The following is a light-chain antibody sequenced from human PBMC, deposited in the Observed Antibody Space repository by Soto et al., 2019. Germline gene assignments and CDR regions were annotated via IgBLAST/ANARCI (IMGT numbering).Light chain of an antibody. Sequence: EIVLTQSPGTLSLSPGERGTLSCRASQSISSNYLGWYQQKPGQAPRLLIYDTSSRATGIPDRFSGSGSGTDSTLTISRLEPEDFAVYYCQQYGNSPPFTFGQGTKLEI. J-gene: IGKJ2*01. CDR3: QQYGNSPPFT. V-gene: IGKV3-20*01. CDR1: QSISSNY. CDR2: DTS.